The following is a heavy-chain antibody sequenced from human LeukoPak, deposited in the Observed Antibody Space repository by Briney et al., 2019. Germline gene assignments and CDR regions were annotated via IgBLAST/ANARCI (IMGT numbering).Heavy chain of an antibody. Sequence: GGSLRLSCAASGFTFSSYAMSWVRQAPGKGLEWVSAISGSGGSTYYADSVKGRFTISRDNSKNTLYLQMNSLRAEDTAVYYCAKDTYYYDSSGYYYCLDYWGQGTLVTVSS. J-gene: IGHJ4*02. CDR2: ISGSGGST. V-gene: IGHV3-23*01. CDR3: AKDTYYYDSSGYYYCLDY. CDR1: GFTFSSYA. D-gene: IGHD3-22*01.